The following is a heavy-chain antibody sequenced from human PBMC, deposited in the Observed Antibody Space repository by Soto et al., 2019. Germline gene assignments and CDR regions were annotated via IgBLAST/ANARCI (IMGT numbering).Heavy chain of an antibody. V-gene: IGHV4-59*11. Sequence: SETLSLTCTVSGGFSSSHYWSWIRQPPGKGLEWIGYIFYSGSTNYNPSLKSRVTISIDTSKNQFSLKLSSVTAADTAVYYCARAHSCVNGVCYNMAWFEPWGQGTPVTVSS. CDR1: GGFSSSHY. D-gene: IGHD2-8*01. J-gene: IGHJ5*02. CDR3: ARAHSCVNGVCYNMAWFEP. CDR2: IFYSGST.